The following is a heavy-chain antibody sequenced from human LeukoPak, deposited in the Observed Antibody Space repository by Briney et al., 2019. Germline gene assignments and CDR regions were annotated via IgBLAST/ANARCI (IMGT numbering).Heavy chain of an antibody. D-gene: IGHD3-16*02. J-gene: IGHJ4*02. CDR3: ARDLPSTSGDDYVWGSYRD. Sequence: SETLSLTCTVSGGSISSYYWSWIRQPPGKGLEWIGSIYHSGSTYYNPSLKSRVTISVDTSKNQFSLKLSSVTAADTAVYYCARDLPSTSGDDYVWGSYRDWGQGTLVTVSS. V-gene: IGHV4-38-2*02. CDR1: GGSISSYY. CDR2: IYHSGST.